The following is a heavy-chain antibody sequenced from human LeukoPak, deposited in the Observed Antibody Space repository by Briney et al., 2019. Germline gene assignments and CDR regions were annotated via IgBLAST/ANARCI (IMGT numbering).Heavy chain of an antibody. Sequence: SETLSLTCTVSGGSISSYYWSWIRQPPGKGLEWIGYIYYSGSTNYNPSLKSRVTISVDTSKNQFSLKLSSVAAADTAVYYCARVKVGFWSGSGAFDIWGQGTMVTVSS. CDR2: IYYSGST. J-gene: IGHJ3*02. D-gene: IGHD3-3*01. V-gene: IGHV4-59*01. CDR1: GGSISSYY. CDR3: ARVKVGFWSGSGAFDI.